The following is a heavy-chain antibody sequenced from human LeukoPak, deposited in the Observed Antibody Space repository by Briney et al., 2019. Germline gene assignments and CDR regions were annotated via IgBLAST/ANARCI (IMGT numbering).Heavy chain of an antibody. CDR2: IYPGDSDT. CDR3: AIRGSLVSDYYYGMDV. D-gene: IGHD3-16*01. CDR1: GYSFTSYW. J-gene: IGHJ6*02. Sequence: GESLKISCKGSGYSFTSYWIGWVCQMPGKGLEWMGIIYPGDSDTRYSPSFQGQVTISADKSISTAYLQWSSLKASDTAMYYCAIRGSLVSDYYYGMDVWGQGTTVTVSS. V-gene: IGHV5-51*01.